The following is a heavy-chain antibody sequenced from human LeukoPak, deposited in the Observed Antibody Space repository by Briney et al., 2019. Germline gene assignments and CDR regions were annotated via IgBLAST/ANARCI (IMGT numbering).Heavy chain of an antibody. CDR1: GFTVRDNY. CDR2: IYTGGST. Sequence: GGSLRLSCAAPGFTVRDNYMSWVRQAPGKGLEWVSVIYTGGSTYYADSVKGRFTISRDNSEKKVYLQMNSLRADDTAIYYCARGIHASGWANWFDPGGQGTLVTVSS. CDR3: ARGIHASGWANWFDP. D-gene: IGHD6-19*01. V-gene: IGHV3-53*01. J-gene: IGHJ5*02.